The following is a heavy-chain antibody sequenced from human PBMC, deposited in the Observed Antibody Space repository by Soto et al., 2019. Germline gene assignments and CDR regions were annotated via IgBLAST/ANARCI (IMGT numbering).Heavy chain of an antibody. Sequence: ASVKVSCKASGYTFTSYYMHWVRQAPGQGLEWMGIINPSGGSTSYAQKFQGRVTMTRDTSTSTVYMELSSLRSEDTAVYYCARGNTVSYGRRYYFDYWGQGTLVTVSS. V-gene: IGHV1-46*01. CDR1: GYTFTSYY. CDR2: INPSGGST. J-gene: IGHJ4*02. D-gene: IGHD5-18*01. CDR3: ARGNTVSYGRRYYFDY.